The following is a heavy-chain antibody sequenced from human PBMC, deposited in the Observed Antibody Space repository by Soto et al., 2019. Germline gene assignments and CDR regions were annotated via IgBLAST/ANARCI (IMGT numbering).Heavy chain of an antibody. CDR1: GGSISSYY. CDR3: ARRSYSSGWYFDY. V-gene: IGHV4-59*08. J-gene: IGHJ4*02. Sequence: PSETLSLTCTVSGGSISSYYWSWIRQPPGKGLEWIGYIYYSGSTNYNPSLKSRVTISVDTSKNQFSLKLSSVTAADTAVYYCARRSYSSGWYFDYWGQGTLVTVPQ. CDR2: IYYSGST. D-gene: IGHD6-19*01.